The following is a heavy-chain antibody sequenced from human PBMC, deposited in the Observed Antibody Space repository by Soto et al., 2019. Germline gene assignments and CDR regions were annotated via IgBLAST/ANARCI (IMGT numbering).Heavy chain of an antibody. J-gene: IGHJ6*02. CDR1: GGSISRGGYY. CDR3: ARVVTMGYYYYGMDV. D-gene: IGHD3-10*01. V-gene: IGHV4-31*03. Sequence: SETLSLTCTVSGGSISRGGYYWSWIRQHPGKGLEWIGYIYYSGSTYYNPSLKSRVTISVDTSKNQFSLKLSSVTAADTAVYYCARVVTMGYYYYGMDVWGQGTTVTVSS. CDR2: IYYSGST.